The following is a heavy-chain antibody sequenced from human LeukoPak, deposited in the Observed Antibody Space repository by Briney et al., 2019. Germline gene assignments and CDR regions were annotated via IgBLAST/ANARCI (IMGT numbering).Heavy chain of an antibody. CDR1: GFTFSAYY. D-gene: IGHD3-10*01. J-gene: IGHJ4*02. Sequence: GGTLRLSCAASGFTFSAYYMSWIRQAPGKGLEWISYISSSGSSIYYPDSVKGRFTISRDNAKNSLYLQMNSLRAEDTAVYYCARESGRSADYWGQGTLVTVSS. CDR3: ARESGRSADY. CDR2: ISSSGSSI. V-gene: IGHV3-11*04.